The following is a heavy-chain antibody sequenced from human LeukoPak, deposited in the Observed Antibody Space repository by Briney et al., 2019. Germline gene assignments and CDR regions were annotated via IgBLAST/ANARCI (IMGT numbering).Heavy chain of an antibody. V-gene: IGHV4-34*12. CDR1: GGSFSGYY. CDR3: ARVLRGNYYYMDV. Sequence: PSETLSLTCAVYGGSFSGYYWSWIRQPPGKGLEWIGEIIHRGSTNYNPSLKSRVTISVDTSKNQFSLKVSSVTAADTAVYYCARVLRGNYYYMDVWGKGTTVTVSS. CDR2: IIHRGST. J-gene: IGHJ6*03.